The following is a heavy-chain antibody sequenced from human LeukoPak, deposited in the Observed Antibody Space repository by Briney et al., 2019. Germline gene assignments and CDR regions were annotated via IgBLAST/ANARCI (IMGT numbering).Heavy chain of an antibody. CDR2: IKQDGSEK. CDR1: GFTFSSCW. Sequence: GGSLRLSCAASGFTFSSCWMSWVRQAPGKGLEWVANIKQDGSEKYYVDSVKGRFTISRDNAKNSLYLQMNSLRAEDTAVYYCASLPTSSSWYVDYWGQGTLVTVSS. V-gene: IGHV3-7*01. D-gene: IGHD6-13*01. J-gene: IGHJ4*02. CDR3: ASLPTSSSWYVDY.